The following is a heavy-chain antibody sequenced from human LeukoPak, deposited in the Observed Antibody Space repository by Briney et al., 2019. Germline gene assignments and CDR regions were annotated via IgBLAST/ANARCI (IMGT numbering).Heavy chain of an antibody. Sequence: SETLSLTCTVPGGSISSTGSFWGWIRQPPGKGLEWIGSIYSGGSTYYNPSLKSRVTISEDTSKNQFSLKVTSVTAADTAVYYCWLERVVAAYFDSWGQGALVTVSS. J-gene: IGHJ4*02. CDR3: WLERVVAAYFDS. CDR1: GGSISSTGSF. D-gene: IGHD2-15*01. CDR2: IYSGGST. V-gene: IGHV4-39*07.